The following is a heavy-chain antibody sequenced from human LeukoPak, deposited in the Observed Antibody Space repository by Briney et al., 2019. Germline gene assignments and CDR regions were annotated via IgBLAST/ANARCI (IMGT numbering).Heavy chain of an antibody. CDR2: INHSGST. J-gene: IGHJ6*03. D-gene: IGHD3-3*01. V-gene: IGHV4-34*01. CDR1: GGSFSGYY. CDR3: ARTDFWSGYPYAGYYYMDV. Sequence: SETLSLTCAVYGGSFSGYYWSWIRQPPGKGLEWIGEINHSGSTNYNPALKRRGTISVDTSKNQSPQKLSSVTAADTAVYYCARTDFWSGYPYAGYYYMDVWGKGTTVTVSS.